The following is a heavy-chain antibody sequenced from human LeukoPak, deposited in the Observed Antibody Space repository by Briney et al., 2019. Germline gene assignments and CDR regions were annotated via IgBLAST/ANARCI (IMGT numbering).Heavy chain of an antibody. CDR2: ISGSGGST. CDR1: GFTFSSYA. CDR3: AKDPASRYRGSYGIDY. J-gene: IGHJ4*02. Sequence: GGSLRLSCAASGFTFSSYAMSWVRQAPGKGLEWVSAISGSGGSTYYADSVKGRFTISRDNSKNTLYLQMNSLRAEDTAVYYCAKDPASRYRGSYGIDYWGQGTLVTVSS. V-gene: IGHV3-23*01. D-gene: IGHD1-26*01.